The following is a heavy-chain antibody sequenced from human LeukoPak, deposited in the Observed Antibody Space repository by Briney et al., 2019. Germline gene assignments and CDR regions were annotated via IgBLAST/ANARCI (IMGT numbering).Heavy chain of an antibody. Sequence: SETLSLTCTVSGGSISTDSWSWIRQPPGKGLEWIGYVYYTGSTEYYPSLKSRVTMSMDTSKNQFSLKLSSVTAADTAVYYCARHASHKWYSSSWYDYWGQGTLVTVSS. CDR2: VYYTGST. D-gene: IGHD6-13*01. J-gene: IGHJ4*02. V-gene: IGHV4-59*08. CDR3: ARHASHKWYSSSWYDY. CDR1: GGSISTDS.